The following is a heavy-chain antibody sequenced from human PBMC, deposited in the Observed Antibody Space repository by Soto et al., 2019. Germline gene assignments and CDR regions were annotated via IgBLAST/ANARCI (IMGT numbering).Heavy chain of an antibody. V-gene: IGHV4-31*03. Sequence: QVQLQESGPGLVKPSQTLSLTCTVSGGSISSGGYYWIWIRQHPGKGLEWIGYIYYSGSTYYNPSLKSRITISVDTSKNQFSLKLSSVTAADTTVYYCARVFDEYLPYSFDYWGQGTVVTVSS. J-gene: IGHJ4*02. CDR2: IYYSGST. D-gene: IGHD2-2*01. CDR1: GGSISSGGYY. CDR3: ARVFDEYLPYSFDY.